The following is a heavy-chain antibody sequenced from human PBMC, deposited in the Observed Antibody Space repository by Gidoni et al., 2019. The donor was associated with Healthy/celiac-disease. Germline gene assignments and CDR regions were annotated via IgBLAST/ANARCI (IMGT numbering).Heavy chain of an antibody. CDR3: ATWSSGWHKNYFDS. V-gene: IGHV4-34*01. CDR1: GGSLSGYY. J-gene: IGHJ4*02. Sequence: QVQLQPLGAGLLKPSETRALTCAVNGGSLSGYYWSWIRQRPRQGREWIGEIDHRGSTNYNPSLKSLVTISVVTSKNQFSLTLRSVTAADTAVYYCATWSSGWHKNYFDSWGQGTLVTVSS. D-gene: IGHD6-19*01. CDR2: IDHRGST.